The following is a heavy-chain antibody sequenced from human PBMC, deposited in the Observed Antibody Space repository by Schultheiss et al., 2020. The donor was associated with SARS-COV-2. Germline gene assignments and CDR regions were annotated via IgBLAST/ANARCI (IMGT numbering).Heavy chain of an antibody. Sequence: GESLKISCAASGFTFSSYGMHWVRQAPGKGLEWVAVIAYDGSNMYYAESVKGRFTISRDNIRNTLYLQMNSLRPEDTAMYYCGRGPGGYTSYFDYWGQGTLVTVSS. CDR1: GFTFSSYG. V-gene: IGHV3-30*03. CDR3: GRGPGGYTSYFDY. D-gene: IGHD3-22*01. J-gene: IGHJ4*02. CDR2: IAYDGSNM.